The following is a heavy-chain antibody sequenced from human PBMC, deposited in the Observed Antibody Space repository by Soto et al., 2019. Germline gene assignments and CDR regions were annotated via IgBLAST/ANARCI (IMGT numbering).Heavy chain of an antibody. CDR2: IYPGDSDT. V-gene: IGHV5-51*01. Sequence: CKGAGYSSTSYWIGRVIKMHGKGLEWMGIIYPGDSDTRYSPSFQGQVTISADKSISTAYLQWSSLKASDTAMYYCARRFSSFAGAGAIDYSGQGTLVSVPS. CDR1: GYSSTSYW. CDR3: ARRFSSFAGAGAIDY. D-gene: IGHD6-19*01. J-gene: IGHJ4*02.